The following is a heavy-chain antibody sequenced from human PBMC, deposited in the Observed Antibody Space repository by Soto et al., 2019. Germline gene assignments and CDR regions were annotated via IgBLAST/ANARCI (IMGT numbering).Heavy chain of an antibody. J-gene: IGHJ4*02. CDR2: IYYSGST. CDR3: AVLVLRFLEWLPTDDY. Sequence: SETLFLTCPVSGGSIRSSSYYWGWIRQPPGKGLEWIGSIYYSGSTYYNPSLKSRVTISVDTSKNQFSLKLSSVTAADTAVYYCAVLVLRFLEWLPTDDYWGQGTLVTVSS. CDR1: GGSIRSSSYY. V-gene: IGHV4-39*01. D-gene: IGHD3-3*01.